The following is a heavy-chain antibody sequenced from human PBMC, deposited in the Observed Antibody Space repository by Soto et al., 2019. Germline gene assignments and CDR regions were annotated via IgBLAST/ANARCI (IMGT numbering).Heavy chain of an antibody. CDR1: GGSISSYY. CDR3: ARTYYDFWSGSNWFDP. Sequence: SETLSLTCTVSGGSISSYYWSWIRQPPGKGLEWIGYIYYSGSTNYNPSLKSRVTISVDTSKNQFSLKLSSVTAADTAVYYCARTYYDFWSGSNWFDPWGQGTLVTVSS. J-gene: IGHJ5*02. V-gene: IGHV4-59*01. CDR2: IYYSGST. D-gene: IGHD3-3*01.